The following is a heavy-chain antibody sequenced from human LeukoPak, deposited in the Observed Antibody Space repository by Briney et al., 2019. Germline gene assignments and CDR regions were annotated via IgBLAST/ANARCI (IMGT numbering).Heavy chain of an antibody. D-gene: IGHD3-9*01. CDR3: ARRDDVLTGYYSYYYYGLDV. CDR1: GGSFSGYY. V-gene: IGHV4-34*01. Sequence: SETLSLTCAVYGGSFSGYYWSWIRQPPGKGLEWIGEINHSGRTNYNPSLKSRVTISTDTSKNQFSLNLRSVTAADTAVYYCARRDDVLTGYYSYYYYGLDVWGQGTTVTLSS. J-gene: IGHJ6*02. CDR2: INHSGRT.